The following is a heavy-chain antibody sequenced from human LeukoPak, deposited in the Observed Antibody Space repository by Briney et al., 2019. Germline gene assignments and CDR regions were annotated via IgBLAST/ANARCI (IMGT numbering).Heavy chain of an antibody. CDR2: ISAYNGRT. J-gene: IGHJ4*02. CDR1: GYIFINHG. Sequence: ASVNVSCKASGYIFINHGIAWVRQAPGQGLQYMGWISAYNGRTDYAQNLQGRVTMTTDTATTTAYMELRSLTPDDTAVYFCARWGASPNDFWDQGTLVTVSS. D-gene: IGHD3-16*01. CDR3: ARWGASPNDF. V-gene: IGHV1-18*01.